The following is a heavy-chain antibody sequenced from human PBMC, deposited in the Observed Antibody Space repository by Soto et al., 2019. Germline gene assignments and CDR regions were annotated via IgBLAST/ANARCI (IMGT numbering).Heavy chain of an antibody. CDR1: GFSLSNYG. J-gene: IGHJ5*02. CDR3: ARDVDSADIPASNNWLEP. Sequence: GWSLRLSCAATGFSLSNYGMHLVRQAPGKGLEWVAVISYDGSNQHYADSVQGRFTISRDNSKNTLYLQMKSLRAEDTAVYYCARDVDSADIPASNNWLEPWGEGALVTVSS. D-gene: IGHD2-2*01. CDR2: ISYDGSNQ. V-gene: IGHV3-33*01.